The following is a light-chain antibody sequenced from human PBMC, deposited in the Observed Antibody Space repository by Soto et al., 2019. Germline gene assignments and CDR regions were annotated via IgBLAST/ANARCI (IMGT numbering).Light chain of an antibody. J-gene: IGKJ3*01. V-gene: IGKV3-20*01. Sequence: EIVLTQSPGTLSLSPGDRATLSCRASQSISRTYLAWYQQKPGQAPRLLIYGASSRATGIPDRFSGSGSGTDFTLTISRLEPEDFAVYYCQQYGSSPLFTFGPGTKVDIK. CDR2: GAS. CDR1: QSISRTY. CDR3: QQYGSSPLFT.